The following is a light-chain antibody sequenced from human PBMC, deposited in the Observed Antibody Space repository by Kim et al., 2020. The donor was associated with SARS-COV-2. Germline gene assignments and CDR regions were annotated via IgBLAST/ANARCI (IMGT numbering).Light chain of an antibody. Sequence: EIVLTQSPGTLSLSPGERATLSCRASQSVSSNFLAWYQQKPGRAPRLLIYDASSRATGIPDRFSGSGSGTDFTLTVSRLEPEDFAVYYCQQYGSSKNFGQGTKLEI. V-gene: IGKV3-20*01. CDR3: QQYGSSKN. J-gene: IGKJ2*01. CDR2: DAS. CDR1: QSVSSNF.